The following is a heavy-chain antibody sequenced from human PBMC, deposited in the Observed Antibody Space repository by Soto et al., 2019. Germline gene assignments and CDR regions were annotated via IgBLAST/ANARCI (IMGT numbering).Heavy chain of an antibody. J-gene: IGHJ4*02. D-gene: IGHD3-22*01. CDR2: IRRKTFGGTT. CDR1: GFAFGDYA. CDR3: ARGAYYDSRGHYYVFDS. V-gene: IGHV3-49*04. Sequence: SLRLSCTVSGFAFGDYAMSWVRQAPGRGLEWVSLIRRKTFGGTTEYVASVKGRFTISRDDSKSIAYLQMNSLKTEDTAVYYCARGAYYDSRGHYYVFDSWGQGTLVTVSS.